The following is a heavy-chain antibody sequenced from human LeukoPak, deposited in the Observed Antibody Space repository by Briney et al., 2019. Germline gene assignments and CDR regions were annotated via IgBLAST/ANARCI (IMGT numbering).Heavy chain of an antibody. J-gene: IGHJ4*02. D-gene: IGHD5-18*01. V-gene: IGHV3-7*01. CDR2: IKHDGSEKQDGSEK. Sequence: PGGSLRLSCAASGLTFSQYWMSWVRQAPGKGLEWVANIKHDGSEKQDGSEKNYVDSVKGRFTISRDNAKNSLYLQMNSLRAEDTAVFYCARSRGYSYGYGSDYWGQGTLVTVSS. CDR1: GLTFSQYW. CDR3: ARSRGYSYGYGSDY.